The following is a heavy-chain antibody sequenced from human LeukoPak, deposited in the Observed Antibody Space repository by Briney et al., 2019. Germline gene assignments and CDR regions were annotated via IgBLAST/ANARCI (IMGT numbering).Heavy chain of an antibody. J-gene: IGHJ4*02. CDR3: ARDPYSSSWYSNPNFDY. CDR1: GYTFTSYG. CDR2: ISAYNDNT. V-gene: IGHV1-18*01. Sequence: GASVKVSCKASGYTFTSYGISWVRQAPGQGLEWMAWISAYNDNTNCAQKFQGRVTMTTDTSTSTAYMELRSLRSDDTAVYYCARDPYSSSWYSNPNFDYWGQGTLVTVSS. D-gene: IGHD6-13*01.